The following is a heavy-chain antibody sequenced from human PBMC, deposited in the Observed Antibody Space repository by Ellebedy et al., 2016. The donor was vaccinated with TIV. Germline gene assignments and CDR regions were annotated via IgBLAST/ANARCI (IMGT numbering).Heavy chain of an antibody. CDR1: GFTFSSYT. Sequence: GGSLRLXCAASGFTFSSYTMRWVRQAPGKGLEWVSDISGSGGGTYYADSAKGRFTISRDNSKNTLYLQMNSLRDEDTAVYYCARTLGSGSCYWGQGTLVTVSS. CDR3: ARTLGSGSCY. D-gene: IGHD6-19*01. J-gene: IGHJ4*02. V-gene: IGHV3-23*01. CDR2: ISGSGGGT.